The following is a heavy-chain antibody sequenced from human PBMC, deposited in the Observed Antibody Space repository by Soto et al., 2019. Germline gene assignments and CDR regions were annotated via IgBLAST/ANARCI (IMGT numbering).Heavy chain of an antibody. Sequence: QVQLQESGPGLVKPSETLSLTCTVSGGSISSYYWSWIRQPPGKGLEWIGYIYYSGSTNYNPSLKSRVTMSVDTSKNHFSLKLRSVTAADTAVYYCARHGEYSSSWYFDYWGQGTLVTVSS. CDR3: ARHGEYSSSWYFDY. V-gene: IGHV4-59*08. D-gene: IGHD6-13*01. CDR2: IYYSGST. CDR1: GGSISSYY. J-gene: IGHJ4*02.